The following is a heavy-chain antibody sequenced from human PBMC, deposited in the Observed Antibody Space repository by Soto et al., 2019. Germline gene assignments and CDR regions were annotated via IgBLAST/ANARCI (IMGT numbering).Heavy chain of an antibody. Sequence: DSVKVSCKASGYTFTSYYMHWVRQAPGQGLEWMGWISAYNGNTNYAQKLQGRVTMTTDTSTSTAYMELRSLRSDDTAVYYCATHTYCSGGSCYTVDYWGQGTLVTVSS. V-gene: IGHV1-18*04. D-gene: IGHD2-15*01. J-gene: IGHJ4*02. CDR3: ATHTYCSGGSCYTVDY. CDR2: ISAYNGNT. CDR1: GYTFTSYY.